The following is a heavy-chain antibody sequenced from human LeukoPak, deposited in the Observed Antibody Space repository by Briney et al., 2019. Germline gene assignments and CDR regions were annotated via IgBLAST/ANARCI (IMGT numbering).Heavy chain of an antibody. Sequence: ASVKVSCKASGYTFTGYYMHWVRQAPGQGLEWMGWINPNSGGTNYAQKLQGRVTMTRDTSISTAYMELSRLRSDDTAVYYCARVSRLAAAGIKIGYFQHWGQGTLVTVSS. CDR3: ARVSRLAAAGIKIGYFQH. CDR1: GYTFTGYY. CDR2: INPNSGGT. D-gene: IGHD6-13*01. J-gene: IGHJ1*01. V-gene: IGHV1-2*02.